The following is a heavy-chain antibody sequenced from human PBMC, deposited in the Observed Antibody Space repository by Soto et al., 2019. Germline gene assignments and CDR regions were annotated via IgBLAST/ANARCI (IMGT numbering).Heavy chain of an antibody. V-gene: IGHV3-23*01. CDR2: TSTGGNT. D-gene: IGHD2-15*01. Sequence: EVQLLESGGGLVQRGGSLRLSCEASGFPFSTYAMTWFRQVPGKGLEWVSTTSTGGNTEFAESVRGRFTVFRDNSKNTIYLQMSSLRAEDSAIYFCARDFRPGLIVPTKSGFDPWGQGTPVTVSS. J-gene: IGHJ5*02. CDR3: ARDFRPGLIVPTKSGFDP. CDR1: GFPFSTYA.